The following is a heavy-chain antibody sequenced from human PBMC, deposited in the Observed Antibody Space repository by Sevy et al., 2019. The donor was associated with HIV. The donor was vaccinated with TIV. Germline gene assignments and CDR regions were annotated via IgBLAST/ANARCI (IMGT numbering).Heavy chain of an antibody. V-gene: IGHV3-30-3*01. CDR1: GFTFSSYA. CDR2: ISYDGSNK. D-gene: IGHD7-27*01. CDR3: ARDWGNWGRDY. Sequence: GGSLRLSCAASGFTFSSYAMHWVRQAPGKGLEWVAVISYDGSNKYYADSVKGRFTISRDNSKNTLYLQMNSLRAEDTAVYYWARDWGNWGRDYWGQGTLVTVSS. J-gene: IGHJ4*02.